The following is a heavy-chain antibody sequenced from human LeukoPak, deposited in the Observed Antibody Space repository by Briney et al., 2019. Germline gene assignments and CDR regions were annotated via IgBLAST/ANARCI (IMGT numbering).Heavy chain of an antibody. CDR1: GFTVSSNY. CDR2: IYSGGST. D-gene: IGHD3-10*01. J-gene: IGHJ6*04. CDR3: ARDLFMGRGSDVGDV. V-gene: IGHV3-53*01. Sequence: GGSLRLSCAASGFTVSSNYMSWVRQAPGKGLEWVSVIYSGGSTYSADSVKGRFTISRDNSKNTLYLQMNSLRAEDTAVYYCARDLFMGRGSDVGDVWGKGTTVTVSS.